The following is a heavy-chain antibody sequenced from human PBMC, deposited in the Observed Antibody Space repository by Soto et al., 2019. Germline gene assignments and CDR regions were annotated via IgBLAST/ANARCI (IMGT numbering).Heavy chain of an antibody. V-gene: IGHV4-4*02. Sequence: PSETLSLTCTLSGGSVRAPDWWNWVRQSPDKGLEWIAEVHISGHSNYNPSIRSRVTVSIDSSKNQFYLNLNSVTAADTAIYYCARVRQGCSANNCYFDPWGQGTQVTVSS. J-gene: IGHJ5*01. CDR2: VHISGHS. CDR3: ARVRQGCSANNCYFDP. D-gene: IGHD1-1*01. CDR1: GGSVRAPDW.